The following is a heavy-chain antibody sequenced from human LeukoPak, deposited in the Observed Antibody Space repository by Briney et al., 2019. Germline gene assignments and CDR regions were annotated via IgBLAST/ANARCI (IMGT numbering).Heavy chain of an antibody. J-gene: IGHJ4*02. CDR1: GYTFTGYY. Sequence: ASVTVSCKASGYTFTGYYMHWVRHAPGQGLEWMGWINPNSGGTNYAQKFQGRVTMTRDTSISTAYMELSRLRSDDTAVYYCARDISLVVAATQDYWGQGTLVTVSS. CDR2: INPNSGGT. V-gene: IGHV1-2*02. CDR3: ARDISLVVAATQDY. D-gene: IGHD2-15*01.